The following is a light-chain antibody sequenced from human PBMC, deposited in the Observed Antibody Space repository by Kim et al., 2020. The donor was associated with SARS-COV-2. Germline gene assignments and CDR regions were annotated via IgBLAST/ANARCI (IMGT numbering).Light chain of an antibody. CDR1: SSDIGGYNY. CDR2: DVN. CDR3: TSYTSSTTVI. V-gene: IGLV2-14*03. J-gene: IGLJ2*01. Sequence: QSALTQPASVSGSPGQSITISCTGTSSDIGGYNYVSWYRQHPGKAPGLIIYDVNNRPSGVSNRFSGSKSGSTASLTISGLQAEDEADYYCTSYTSSTTVIFGGGTKLTVL.